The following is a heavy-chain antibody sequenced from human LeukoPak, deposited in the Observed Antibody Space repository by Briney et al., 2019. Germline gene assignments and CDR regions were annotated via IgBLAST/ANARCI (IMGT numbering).Heavy chain of an antibody. CDR1: GFTFSSYW. Sequence: GGSLRLSCAASGFTFSSYWMSWVRQAPGKGLEWVANIKQDGSEKYYVDSVKGRFTISRDNAKNSLYLQMNSLRAEDTAVYYCARDPMPLDYYYYYMDVWGKGTTVTVS. D-gene: IGHD2-2*01. V-gene: IGHV3-7*01. CDR2: IKQDGSEK. CDR3: ARDPMPLDYYYYYMDV. J-gene: IGHJ6*03.